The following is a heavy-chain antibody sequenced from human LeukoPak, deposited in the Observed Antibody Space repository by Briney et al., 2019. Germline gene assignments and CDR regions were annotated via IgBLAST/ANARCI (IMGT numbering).Heavy chain of an antibody. J-gene: IGHJ4*02. CDR1: GFTFSSYA. CDR3: AKDSSFYYYDSSGYSTPFDY. CDR2: ISGSGGST. Sequence: GGSLRLSCAASGFTFSSYAMSWVRQAPGKGLEWVSAISGSGGSTYYADSVKGRFTISRDNSKNTLYLQMNSLRAEDTAVYYCAKDSSFYYYDSSGYSTPFDYWGQGTLVTVSS. D-gene: IGHD3-22*01. V-gene: IGHV3-23*01.